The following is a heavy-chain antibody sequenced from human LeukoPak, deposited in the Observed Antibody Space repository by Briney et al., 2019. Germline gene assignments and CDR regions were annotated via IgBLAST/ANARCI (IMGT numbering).Heavy chain of an antibody. Sequence: SETLSLTCTVSGDSISGYYWSWIRQPPGKGLEWIAYIYYSGSTNYNPSLKSRVTISVDTSKNQFSLKLRSVTVADTAVYYCVRDHYYDSSGYTFRHWGQGTLVSVSS. D-gene: IGHD3-22*01. J-gene: IGHJ1*01. CDR2: IYYSGST. V-gene: IGHV4-59*01. CDR1: GDSISGYY. CDR3: VRDHYYDSSGYTFRH.